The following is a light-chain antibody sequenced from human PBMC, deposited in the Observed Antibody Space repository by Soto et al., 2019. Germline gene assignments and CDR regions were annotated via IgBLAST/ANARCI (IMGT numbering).Light chain of an antibody. V-gene: IGKV3-15*01. CDR2: GAS. CDR1: QSVSSN. CDR3: QQYNNWPPWT. Sequence: EIVMTQSPATLSVSPGESATLSCRASQSVSSNLASYQQKPGQAPRLLIYGASTRATGIPARFSGSGSGTEFTLTISSLQYEDFAVYYCQQYNNWPPWTFGQGTKVEIK. J-gene: IGKJ1*01.